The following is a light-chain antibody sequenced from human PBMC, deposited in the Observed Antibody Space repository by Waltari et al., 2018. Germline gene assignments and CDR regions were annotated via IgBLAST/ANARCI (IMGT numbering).Light chain of an antibody. CDR1: QSISKY. CDR2: HAS. CDR3: QHYESLPVT. V-gene: IGKV3-20*01. J-gene: IGKJ1*01. Sequence: EIVLTQSPGTLSLSPGERATLSCRASQSISKYLARYQQKPGQAPRLLIYHASSRAAGIPDRCSGSGSGTDFSLSISRLEPEDFAVYYCQHYESLPVTFGQGTKVEIK.